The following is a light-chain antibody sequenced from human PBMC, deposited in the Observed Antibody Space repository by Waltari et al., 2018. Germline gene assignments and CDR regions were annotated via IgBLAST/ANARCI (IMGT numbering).Light chain of an antibody. Sequence: QSVLTQPPSMSAAPGQRITISCSGTSFNFRRYYVSWYQQLPGTAPKLLTYDINRRPSGVSDRFSGSQSGTSATLDINELRPEDEATYYCSAWHSNLNTWVFGGGTRLTVL. V-gene: IGLV1-51*02. CDR3: SAWHSNLNTWV. CDR2: DIN. J-gene: IGLJ3*02. CDR1: SFNFRRYY.